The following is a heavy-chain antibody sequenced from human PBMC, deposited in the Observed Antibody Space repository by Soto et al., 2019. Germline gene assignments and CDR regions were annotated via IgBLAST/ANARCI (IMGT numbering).Heavy chain of an antibody. Sequence: PGGSLRLSCAASGFTFSDYYISWIRQAPGKGLEWVSYISSSGSTIYYADSVKGRFTISRDNAKNSLYLQMNSLRAEDTAVYYCARDQYSSSWYDYNWFDPWGQGTLVTVSS. CDR3: ARDQYSSSWYDYNWFDP. D-gene: IGHD6-13*01. V-gene: IGHV3-11*01. CDR1: GFTFSDYY. CDR2: ISSSGSTI. J-gene: IGHJ5*02.